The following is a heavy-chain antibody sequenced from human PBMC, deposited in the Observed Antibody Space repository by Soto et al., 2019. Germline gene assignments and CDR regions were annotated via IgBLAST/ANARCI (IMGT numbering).Heavy chain of an antibody. J-gene: IGHJ5*02. CDR1: GYTFTSYG. Sequence: ASVTVSCTASGYTFTSYGISWVRQAPGQGLEWMGWISAYNGNTNYAQKLQGRVTMTTDTSTRTAYMELRSLRSEDTAVYYCARGACRGGSCPWGQGTPVTVSS. D-gene: IGHD2-15*01. CDR3: ARGACRGGSCP. V-gene: IGHV1-18*01. CDR2: ISAYNGNT.